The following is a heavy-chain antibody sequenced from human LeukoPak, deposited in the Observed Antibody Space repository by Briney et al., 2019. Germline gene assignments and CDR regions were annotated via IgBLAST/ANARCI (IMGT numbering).Heavy chain of an antibody. V-gene: IGHV3-74*01. Sequence: PGGSLSLSCAASGFTFISYWMHWVLQVPGKGLVWVSRINSDGSNTRYADSVKGRFTISRDNAKNTLYLQMNSLRAEDTAVYYCARDLELVYYDSSGYDYWGQGTLVIVSS. CDR3: ARDLELVYYDSSGYDY. D-gene: IGHD3-22*01. CDR1: GFTFISYW. J-gene: IGHJ4*02. CDR2: INSDGSNT.